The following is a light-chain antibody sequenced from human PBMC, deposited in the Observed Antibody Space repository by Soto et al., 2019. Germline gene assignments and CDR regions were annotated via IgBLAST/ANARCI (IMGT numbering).Light chain of an antibody. J-gene: IGLJ1*01. CDR2: NNN. CDR1: SSNIGTNA. Sequence: QSVLTQPPSASGTPGQRVTISCSGGSSNIGTNAVNWYQQLPGTAPKLLIYNNNQRPSGVPDRFSGSKSGTSASLAISGLQSEDEADYYCEAWDDSLNGYVFGTGTKVTDL. CDR3: EAWDDSLNGYV. V-gene: IGLV1-44*01.